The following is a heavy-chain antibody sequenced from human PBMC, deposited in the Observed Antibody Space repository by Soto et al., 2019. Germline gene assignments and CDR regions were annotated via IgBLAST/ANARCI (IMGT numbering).Heavy chain of an antibody. D-gene: IGHD2-2*01. V-gene: IGHV3-30*04. J-gene: IGHJ1*01. Sequence: GGSLRLSCAASGFTFSSYAMHWVRQAPGKGLEWVAVISYDGSNKYYADSVKGRFTISRDNSKNTLYLQMNSLRAEDTAVYYCARDIVPAAAEYFQHWGQGTLVTVSS. CDR3: ARDIVPAAAEYFQH. CDR2: ISYDGSNK. CDR1: GFTFSSYA.